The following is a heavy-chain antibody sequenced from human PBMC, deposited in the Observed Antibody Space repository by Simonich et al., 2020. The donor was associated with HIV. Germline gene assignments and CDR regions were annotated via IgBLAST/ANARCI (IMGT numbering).Heavy chain of an antibody. Sequence: SLIAYKRSWISHPPGKEREQIWEINHRGSTNYNPSLKRRLTISVDTSKNQFSLKLNSVTAAETAVYYCARLYDSWVQGTLVPFSS. CDR1: SLIAYK. CDR3: ARLYDS. J-gene: IGHJ4*02. V-gene: IGHV4-34*13. CDR2: INHRGST.